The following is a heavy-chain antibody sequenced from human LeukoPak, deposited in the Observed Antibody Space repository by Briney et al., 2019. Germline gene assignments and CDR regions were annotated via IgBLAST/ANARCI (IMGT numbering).Heavy chain of an antibody. CDR1: GGSISSYY. J-gene: IGHJ4*02. V-gene: IGHV4-59*08. CDR3: ARHDSGYIFDY. Sequence: PSETLSLTCTVSGGSISSYYWSWIRQPPGKGLEWIGYIYYSGSTNYNPSLKSRVTISVDTSKNQFSLKLSSVTAADTAVYYCARHDSGYIFDYWGQGTLVTVSS. D-gene: IGHD5-24*01. CDR2: IYYSGST.